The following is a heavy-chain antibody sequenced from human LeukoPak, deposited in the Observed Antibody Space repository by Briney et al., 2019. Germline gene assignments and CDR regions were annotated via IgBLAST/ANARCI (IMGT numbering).Heavy chain of an antibody. CDR3: AKGVGCSGGTCYSGHGMDV. CDR1: GFTFSSYA. V-gene: IGHV3-23*01. J-gene: IGHJ6*02. CDR2: ISGSGANT. D-gene: IGHD2-15*01. Sequence: GGSLRLSCAASGFTFSSYAMSWVRQAPGKGLEWVSAISGSGANTHYADSVKGRFTISRDNSKNTLYLQVNSLRAEDTAVYYCAKGVGCSGGTCYSGHGMDVWGQGTTVTVSS.